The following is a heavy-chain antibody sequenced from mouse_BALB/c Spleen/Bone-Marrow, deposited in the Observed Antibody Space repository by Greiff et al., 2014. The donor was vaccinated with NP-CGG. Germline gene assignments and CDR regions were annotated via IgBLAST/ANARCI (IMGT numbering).Heavy chain of an antibody. D-gene: IGHD2-4*01. V-gene: IGHV2-9*02. Sequence: VQLQQSGPGLEESSQSLSISCTVSGFSLISYGVHWIRQRPGKGLEWLGVIWPGGSTNYNSALMSRLSISKDNSKSQVFLKMNSLQRDDTAMYYCARDLYYDYDVGAMDYWGQGTSVTVSS. CDR2: IWPGGST. J-gene: IGHJ4*01. CDR3: ARDLYYDYDVGAMDY. CDR1: GFSLISYG.